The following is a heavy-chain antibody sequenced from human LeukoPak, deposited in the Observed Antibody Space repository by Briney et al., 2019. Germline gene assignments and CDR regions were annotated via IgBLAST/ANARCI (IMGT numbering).Heavy chain of an antibody. Sequence: SETLSLTCIVSGASISGYYWNWIRQPPGKGLEWIGYIFYSGSTNSSPSLKSRVTISVDTSKNQFSLSLSSVTAADTAVYYCARQTALDDAFDIWGQGTMVTVSS. CDR2: IFYSGST. D-gene: IGHD3-3*01. J-gene: IGHJ3*02. V-gene: IGHV4-59*08. CDR3: ARQTALDDAFDI. CDR1: GASISGYY.